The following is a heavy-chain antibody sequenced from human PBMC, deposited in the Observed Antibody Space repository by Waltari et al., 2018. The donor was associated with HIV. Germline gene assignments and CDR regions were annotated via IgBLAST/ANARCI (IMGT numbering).Heavy chain of an antibody. D-gene: IGHD3-10*01. J-gene: IGHJ4*02. Sequence: QVQLVQSGAEVKKPGASVTVACKASGYTFTCYAIHWVRQATGQGLECMGWMNPNSGNTGYAQKFQGRVTMTRNTSISTAYMELSGLRSEDTAVYYCARRYDSGTNIAGYWGQGTLVTVSS. CDR3: ARRYDSGTNIAGY. V-gene: IGHV1-8*01. CDR1: GYTFTCYA. CDR2: MNPNSGNT.